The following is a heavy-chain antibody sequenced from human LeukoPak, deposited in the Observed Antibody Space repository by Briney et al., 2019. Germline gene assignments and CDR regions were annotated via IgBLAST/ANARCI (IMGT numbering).Heavy chain of an antibody. Sequence: GGSLRLSCAASGFTFSSYSMNWVRQAPGKGLEWVSSISSSSSYIYYADSVKGRFTISRDNSKNTLYLQMNSLRAEDTAVYYCAKDPLAAADPNWFDPWGQGTLVTVSS. CDR3: AKDPLAAADPNWFDP. V-gene: IGHV3-21*04. CDR1: GFTFSSYS. CDR2: ISSSSSYI. J-gene: IGHJ5*02. D-gene: IGHD6-13*01.